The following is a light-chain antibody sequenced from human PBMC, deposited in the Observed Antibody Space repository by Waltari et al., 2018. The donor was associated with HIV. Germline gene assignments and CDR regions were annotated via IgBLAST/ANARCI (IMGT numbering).Light chain of an antibody. CDR2: WAS. Sequence: DIVMTQSPDSLAVSLGARATINCKSSQRVLYSSKSKNYLAWYQQKPGQPPKLLIYWASTRESGVPDRFSGGGSGTDFTLTINSLQAEDVAIYYCQQYYNTPYTFGQGTKLEIK. CDR1: QRVLYSSKSKNY. CDR3: QQYYNTPYT. V-gene: IGKV4-1*01. J-gene: IGKJ2*01.